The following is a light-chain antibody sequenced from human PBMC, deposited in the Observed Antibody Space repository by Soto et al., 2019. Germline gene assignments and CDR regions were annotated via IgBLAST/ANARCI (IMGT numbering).Light chain of an antibody. V-gene: IGLV2-8*01. J-gene: IGLJ3*02. Sequence: QSALTQPPSASGSPGHSFTISCAASSSDFGPPNTVSWYQQPPGKAPNLLISVVTKRPSGVPDRFSGSKSANTAPLTVSGLQADAGADCYRGPKAGSYQHVVFGAGTKLTVL. CDR1: SSDFGPPNT. CDR3: GPKAGSYQHVV. CDR2: VVT.